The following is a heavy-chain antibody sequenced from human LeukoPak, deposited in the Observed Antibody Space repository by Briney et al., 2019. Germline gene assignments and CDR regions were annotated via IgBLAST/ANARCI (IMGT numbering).Heavy chain of an antibody. CDR1: GFTFSSYW. CDR3: ARSPWGIAAYYMDV. CDR2: IKQDGSEK. J-gene: IGHJ6*03. Sequence: PGGSLRLSCAASGFTFSSYWMSWVRQAPGKGLEWVGNIKQDGSEKYYVDSVKGRFTISRDNAKNSLYLQMNSLRAEDTAVYYCARSPWGIAAYYMDVWGKGTTVTVSS. V-gene: IGHV3-7*01. D-gene: IGHD6-25*01.